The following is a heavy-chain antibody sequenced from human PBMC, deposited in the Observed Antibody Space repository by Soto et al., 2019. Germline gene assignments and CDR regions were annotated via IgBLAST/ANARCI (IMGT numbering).Heavy chain of an antibody. CDR1: GGSISSDVYY. Sequence: SETLSLTCTVTGGSISSDVYYCSWIRQQPGKGLEWIGHIYYTGSTYYNPSLKSRITISVDTSKNQFSLKLNSVTAADTALYYCSRGLFSGGSCYPYYYYYMDVWGKGTTGTVSS. V-gene: IGHV4-31*03. J-gene: IGHJ6*03. D-gene: IGHD2-15*01. CDR3: SRGLFSGGSCYPYYYYYMDV. CDR2: IYYTGST.